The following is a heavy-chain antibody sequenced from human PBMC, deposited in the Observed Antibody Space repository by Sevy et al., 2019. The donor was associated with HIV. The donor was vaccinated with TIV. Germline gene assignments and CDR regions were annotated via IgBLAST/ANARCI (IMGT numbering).Heavy chain of an antibody. CDR1: GFTFSSYS. CDR2: ISSSSSYI. V-gene: IGHV3-21*01. Sequence: GGSLRLSCAASGFTFSSYSMNWVRQAPGKGLEWVSSISSSSSYIYYADSVKGRFTISRDNAKISLYLQMNSLRAEDTAVYYCSRDLGYCSGGSCYNWFDPWGQGTLVTVSS. J-gene: IGHJ5*02. CDR3: SRDLGYCSGGSCYNWFDP. D-gene: IGHD2-15*01.